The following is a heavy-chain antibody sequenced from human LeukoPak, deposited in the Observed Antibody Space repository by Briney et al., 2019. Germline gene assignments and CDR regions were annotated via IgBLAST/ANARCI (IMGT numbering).Heavy chain of an antibody. V-gene: IGHV4-34*01. CDR3: ASSRIMITFGMYPNLMAFDI. J-gene: IGHJ3*02. CDR2: INHSGST. Sequence: PSETLSLTCAVYGGSFSGYYWSWIRQPPGKGLEWIGEINHSGSTNYNPSLKSRVTISVDTSKNQFSLKLSSVTAADTAVYYCASSRIMITFGMYPNLMAFDIWGQGTMVTVSS. D-gene: IGHD3-16*01. CDR1: GGSFSGYY.